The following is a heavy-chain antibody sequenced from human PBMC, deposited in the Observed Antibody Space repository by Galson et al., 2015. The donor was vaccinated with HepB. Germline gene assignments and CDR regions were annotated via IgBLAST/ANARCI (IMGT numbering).Heavy chain of an antibody. CDR3: ARDDCGGDCYFADGAFDI. CDR1: GYTFTSYY. J-gene: IGHJ3*02. V-gene: IGHV1-46*01. Sequence: SVKVSCKASGYTFTSYYMHWVRQEPGQGLEWMGIINPSGGSTSYAQKFQGRVTMTRDTSTSTVYMELSSLSSEDTAVYYCARDDCGGDCYFADGAFDIWGQGTMVTVSS. CDR2: INPSGGST. D-gene: IGHD2-21*01.